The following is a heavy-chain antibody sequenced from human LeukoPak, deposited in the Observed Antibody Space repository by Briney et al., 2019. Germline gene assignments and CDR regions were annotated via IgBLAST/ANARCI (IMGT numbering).Heavy chain of an antibody. CDR3: AKVCGGDCYSGDY. J-gene: IGHJ4*02. Sequence: PGGSLRLSCAASGFTFSSYAMSWVRQAPGKGLEWVSAISGSGGSTYYADSVKGRFTISRDNSRNTLYLQMNSLRAEDTAVYYCAKVCGGDCYSGDYWGQGTLVTVSS. CDR2: ISGSGGST. D-gene: IGHD2-21*02. CDR1: GFTFSSYA. V-gene: IGHV3-23*01.